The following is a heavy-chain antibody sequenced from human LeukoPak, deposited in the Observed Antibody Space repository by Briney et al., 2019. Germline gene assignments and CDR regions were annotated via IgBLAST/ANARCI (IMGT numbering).Heavy chain of an antibody. J-gene: IGHJ4*02. V-gene: IGHV3-30*18. Sequence: GRSLRLSCAASGFTFSSYGMHWVRQAPGKGLEWVAVISYDGSNKYYADSVKGRFTISRDNSKNTLYLQMNSLRAEDTAVYYCAKEGTANWGFFDYWGQGTLVTVSS. CDR1: GFTFSSYG. D-gene: IGHD7-27*01. CDR2: ISYDGSNK. CDR3: AKEGTANWGFFDY.